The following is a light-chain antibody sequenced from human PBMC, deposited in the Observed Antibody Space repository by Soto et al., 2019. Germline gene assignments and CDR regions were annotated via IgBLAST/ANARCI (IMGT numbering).Light chain of an antibody. CDR3: AAWDDSLIAGV. CDR1: NSNIGSNT. J-gene: IGLJ2*01. Sequence: QSVLTQPPSASGTPGQRVTISCSGSNSNIGSNTVNWYQQLPGTAPKLLIYSSNQRPLGVPDRFSGSKSGTSASLAISGLQSEDEADYYCAAWDDSLIAGVFGGGTKVTVL. CDR2: SSN. V-gene: IGLV1-44*01.